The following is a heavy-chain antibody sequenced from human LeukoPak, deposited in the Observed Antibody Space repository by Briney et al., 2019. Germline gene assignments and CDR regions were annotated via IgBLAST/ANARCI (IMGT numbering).Heavy chain of an antibody. Sequence: PGGSLRLSCAASGFTFGNYGMHWVRQAPGKGLEWVAFIRSDGDIKYYADSVKGRFTISRDNSKNTLYLQVNSLRAEDTAVYFCAKDVPAAYFDYWGQGTLVTVSS. J-gene: IGHJ4*02. V-gene: IGHV3-30*02. CDR3: AKDVPAAYFDY. D-gene: IGHD2-2*01. CDR2: IRSDGDIK. CDR1: GFTFGNYG.